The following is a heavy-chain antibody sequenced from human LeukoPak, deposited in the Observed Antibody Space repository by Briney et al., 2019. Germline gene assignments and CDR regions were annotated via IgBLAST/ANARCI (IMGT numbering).Heavy chain of an antibody. CDR2: IRSSSTYI. CDR1: RFSPSRCD. D-gene: IGHD3-10*01. V-gene: IGHV3-21*01. Sequence: GGSLRLSCAASRFSPSRCDMTWVRQAPGKGLEWVSSIRSSSTYIYYADSVKGRFTISRDNAKNSLYLQMSSLRAEDTAVYYWARVLSEAFDIWAQGTMVTVSS. J-gene: IGHJ3*02. CDR3: ARVLSEAFDI.